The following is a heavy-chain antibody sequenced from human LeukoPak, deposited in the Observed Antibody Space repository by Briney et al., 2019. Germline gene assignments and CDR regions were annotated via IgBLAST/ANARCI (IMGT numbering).Heavy chain of an antibody. V-gene: IGHV1-69*13. CDR3: ARAFGTDNSALGRY. CDR1: GYTFTSYD. D-gene: IGHD6-19*01. J-gene: IGHJ4*02. CDR2: IIPIFGTA. Sequence: GASVKVSCKASGYTFTSYDINWVRQAPGQGLEWMGGIIPIFGTANYAQKFQGRVTITADESTSTAYMELSSLRSEDTAVYYCARAFGTDNSALGRYWGQGTLVTVSS.